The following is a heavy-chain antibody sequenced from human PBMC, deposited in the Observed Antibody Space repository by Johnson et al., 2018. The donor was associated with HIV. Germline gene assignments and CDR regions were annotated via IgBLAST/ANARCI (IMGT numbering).Heavy chain of an antibody. CDR1: GFTFSSYA. J-gene: IGHJ3*02. CDR3: ARAQLLADDAFNK. Sequence: MQLVESGGGVVQPGRSLRLSCAASGFTFSSYAMHWVRQGPGKGLQWVSGIGITGDTYYAGSVKGRFTISRDHAKNSLYLQMNSLTAGDMAVYYCARAQLLADDAFNKWGQGTMVTVSS. CDR2: IGITGDT. V-gene: IGHV3-13*01. D-gene: IGHD6-6*01.